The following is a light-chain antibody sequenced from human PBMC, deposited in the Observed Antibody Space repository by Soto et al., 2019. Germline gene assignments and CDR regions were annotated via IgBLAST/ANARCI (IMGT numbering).Light chain of an antibody. CDR3: QQYYTYPWT. J-gene: IGKJ1*01. CDR2: KAS. CDR1: QSISSW. Sequence: DIQMTQTPSTLSASVGDRVTITCRASQSISSWLAWYQQRPGKAPKLLIYKASNLESGVPSRFSGSGSGTELTLTISSLHPDDFATYYCQQYYTYPWTFGPRTKVDIK. V-gene: IGKV1-5*03.